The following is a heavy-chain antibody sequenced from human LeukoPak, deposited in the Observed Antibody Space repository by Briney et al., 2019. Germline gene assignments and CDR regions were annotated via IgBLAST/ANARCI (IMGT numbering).Heavy chain of an antibody. CDR1: GYTFTAYY. CDR3: ARGPNHYYYMDF. V-gene: IGHV1-2*02. J-gene: IGHJ6*03. Sequence: ASVKVSCKISGYTFTAYYVHWVRQAPGQGLEWMGWINPDDGVSKSAQKFQGRVTMTRDKSINTVYMELSGLTSDDTALYYCARGPNHYYYMDFWGKGTTVSVSS. D-gene: IGHD2-8*01. CDR2: INPDDGVS.